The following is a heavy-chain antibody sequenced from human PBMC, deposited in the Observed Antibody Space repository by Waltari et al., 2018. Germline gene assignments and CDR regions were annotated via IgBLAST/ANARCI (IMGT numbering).Heavy chain of an antibody. CDR1: GFTISGFW. D-gene: IGHD1-1*01. CDR2: IGPDGSDK. J-gene: IGHJ4*02. V-gene: IGHV3-7*01. CDR3: VGWNDPINS. Sequence: EAQLVQSGGGLVQPGGSLTLSCAASGFTISGFWMTWIRQAPGQGLQLVAHIGPDGSDKYYVDSVKGRFTISRDNAENSLLLQMSSLRVDDTALYYCVGWNDPINSWGQGTLVAVSS.